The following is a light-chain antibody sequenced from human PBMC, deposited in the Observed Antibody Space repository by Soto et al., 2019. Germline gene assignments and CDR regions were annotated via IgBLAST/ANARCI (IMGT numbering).Light chain of an antibody. CDR1: SSDVGGYNL. CDR2: DVR. CDR3: RSYTSSSTVV. V-gene: IGLV2-14*03. J-gene: IGLJ1*01. Sequence: QSALTQPASVSGAPGQWITISCTGGSSDVGGYNLVAWYQPLPGKAPKLIICDVRNRPSGVSNRGSGSKSGDSPSITIHGLQAEAEAYCNSRSYTSSSTVVFGGGTQVTVL.